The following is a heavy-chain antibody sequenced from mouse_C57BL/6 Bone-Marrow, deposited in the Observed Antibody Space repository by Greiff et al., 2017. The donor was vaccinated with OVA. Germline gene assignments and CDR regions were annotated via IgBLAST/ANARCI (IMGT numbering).Heavy chain of an antibody. V-gene: IGHV1-20*01. Sequence: DVQLQESGPELVKPGDSVKISCKASGYSFTGYFMNWVMQSHGKSLEWIGRINPYNGDTFYNQKFKGKATLTVDKSSSTAHMELRSLTSEDSAVYYCARGMDYGSRFAYWGQGTLVTVSA. D-gene: IGHD1-1*01. CDR1: GYSFTGYF. CDR2: INPYNGDT. J-gene: IGHJ3*01. CDR3: ARGMDYGSRFAY.